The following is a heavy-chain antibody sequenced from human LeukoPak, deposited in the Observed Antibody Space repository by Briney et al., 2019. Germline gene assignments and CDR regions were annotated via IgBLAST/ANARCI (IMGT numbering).Heavy chain of an antibody. D-gene: IGHD3-3*01. Sequence: SQTLSLTCVISGDSVSSNSASWNWIRQSPSRGLEWLGRTNHRSKWYSDYAESVKSRIIITADTSKNQFSLRLSSVTPEDTAVYYCAREVSWSDAFDIWGQGTVVTVSS. CDR2: TNHRSKWYS. CDR1: GDSVSSNSAS. V-gene: IGHV6-1*01. J-gene: IGHJ3*02. CDR3: AREVSWSDAFDI.